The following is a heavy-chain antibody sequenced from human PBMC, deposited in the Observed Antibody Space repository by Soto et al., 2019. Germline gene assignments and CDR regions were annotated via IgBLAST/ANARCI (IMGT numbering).Heavy chain of an antibody. Sequence: TSETLSLTCTVSSGSISVTNVFWGWVRQPPGKGLEWIGNIDYSGTAYFSPSLATRATFHVDTSKNQFSLTLYSVTAADTAVYYCARITGRHLDYWGQGILVTVSS. CDR3: ARITGRHLDY. D-gene: IGHD1-20*01. CDR2: IDYSGTA. V-gene: IGHV4-39*01. J-gene: IGHJ4*02. CDR1: SGSISVTNVF.